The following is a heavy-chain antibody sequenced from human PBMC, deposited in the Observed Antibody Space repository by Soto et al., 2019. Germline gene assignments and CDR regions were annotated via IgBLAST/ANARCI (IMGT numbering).Heavy chain of an antibody. V-gene: IGHV3-30-3*01. CDR1: GFTFSSYA. Sequence: GGSLRLSCAASGFTFSSYAMHWVRQAPGKGLEWVAVISYDGSNKYYADSVKGRFTISRDISKNTLYLQMNSLRADDTAVYYCARAGRLLLDYWGQGTLVTVSS. CDR3: ARAGRLLLDY. CDR2: ISYDGSNK. J-gene: IGHJ4*02.